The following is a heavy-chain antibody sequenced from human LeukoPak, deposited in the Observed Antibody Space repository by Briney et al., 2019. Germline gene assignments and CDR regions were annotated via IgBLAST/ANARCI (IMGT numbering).Heavy chain of an antibody. J-gene: IGHJ6*03. V-gene: IGHV4-59*01. D-gene: IGHD2-15*01. CDR2: IYYSGST. CDR3: ARTTEGYCRGRSCYSYYYYMDV. CDR1: GGSISSYY. Sequence: SKTLSLTCTVSGGSISSYYWSWIRQPPGKGLEWIGYIYYSGSTNYNPSLKSRVTISVDTSKNQFSLKLSSVTAADTAVYYCARTTEGYCRGRSCYSYYYYMDVWGKGTTVTVSS.